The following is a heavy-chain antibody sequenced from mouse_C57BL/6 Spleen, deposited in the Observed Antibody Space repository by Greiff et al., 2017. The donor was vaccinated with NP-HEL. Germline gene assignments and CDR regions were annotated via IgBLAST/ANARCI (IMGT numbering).Heavy chain of an antibody. Sequence: QVQLKQSGPELVKPGASVKISCKASGYSFTSYYIHWVKQRPGQGLEWIGWIYPGSGNTKYNEKFKGKATLTADTSSSTAYMQLSSLTSEDSAVYYCARLDDYDGGYYAMDYWGQGTSVTVSS. CDR3: ARLDDYDGGYYAMDY. CDR1: GYSFTSYY. J-gene: IGHJ4*01. D-gene: IGHD2-4*01. CDR2: IYPGSGNT. V-gene: IGHV1-66*01.